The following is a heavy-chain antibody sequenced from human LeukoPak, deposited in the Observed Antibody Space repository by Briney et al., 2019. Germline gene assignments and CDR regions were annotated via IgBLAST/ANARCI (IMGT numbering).Heavy chain of an antibody. J-gene: IGHJ4*02. CDR1: GFTFSSYE. Sequence: PGGPLRLSCAASGFTFSSYEMNWVRQAPGKGLEWVSYSSSGGSALYYADSVKGRFTISRDNAKNSLYLQMNSLRAEDTAVYYCVRDPAVAADDYWGQGTLVTVSS. D-gene: IGHD6-19*01. CDR2: SSSGGSAL. V-gene: IGHV3-48*03. CDR3: VRDPAVAADDY.